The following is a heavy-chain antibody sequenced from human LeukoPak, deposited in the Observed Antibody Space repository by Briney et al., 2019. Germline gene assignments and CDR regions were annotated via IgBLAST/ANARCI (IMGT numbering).Heavy chain of an antibody. J-gene: IGHJ4*02. V-gene: IGHV3-30-3*01. CDR3: ARGYNDFWCGSQFVS. CDR2: ISYDGSNK. CDR1: GFIFSGHV. D-gene: IGHD3-3*01. Sequence: GGSLRLSCAASGFIFSGHVMHWVRQAPGKGLEWVSLISYDGSNKDYADSVKGRFTISRDNSKNTLYLQMNGLRAEDTAVYYCARGYNDFWCGSQFVSWGQGTLVTVSS.